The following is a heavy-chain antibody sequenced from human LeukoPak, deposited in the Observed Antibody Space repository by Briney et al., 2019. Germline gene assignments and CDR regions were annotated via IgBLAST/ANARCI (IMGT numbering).Heavy chain of an antibody. CDR3: LKRSRAPANFVY. CDR2: VNQDGTGT. J-gene: IGHJ4*02. V-gene: IGHV3-43*02. D-gene: IGHD2-2*01. CDR1: GFTFDDHD. Sequence: PGGSLTVSCVASGFTFDDHDMYWVRQGPGKGLEWVACVNQDGTGTAFADSVKGRFTITRDNSKNSLFLQMNSLTTDDTALYYCLKRSRAPANFVYCGEGTLVTVS.